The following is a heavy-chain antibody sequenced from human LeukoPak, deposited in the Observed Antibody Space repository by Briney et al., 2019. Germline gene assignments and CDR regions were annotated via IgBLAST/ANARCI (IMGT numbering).Heavy chain of an antibody. CDR3: ASRRRGMIRGVIMGGYYYYYGMDV. J-gene: IGHJ6*02. D-gene: IGHD3-10*01. CDR1: GGTFSSYA. Sequence: SVKVSCKASGGTFSSYAISWVRQAPGQGLEWMGGIIPIFGTANYAQKFQGRVTITADESTSTAYMELSSLRSEDTAVYYCASRRRGMIRGVIMGGYYYYYGMDVWGQGTTVTVSS. CDR2: IIPIFGTA. V-gene: IGHV1-69*01.